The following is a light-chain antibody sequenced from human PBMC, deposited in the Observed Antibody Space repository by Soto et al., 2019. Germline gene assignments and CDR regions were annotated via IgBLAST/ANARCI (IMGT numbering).Light chain of an antibody. CDR2: EVS. Sequence: QSVLTQPASVSGSPGQSITISCTGTSSDVGSYNLVSWYQQHPGKAPKLMIYEVSKRPSGVSNRFSVSKSGNTASLTISGLQAEDEADYYCCSYAGSSTPLIFGTGTKLTVL. CDR1: SSDVGSYNL. J-gene: IGLJ1*01. CDR3: CSYAGSSTPLI. V-gene: IGLV2-23*02.